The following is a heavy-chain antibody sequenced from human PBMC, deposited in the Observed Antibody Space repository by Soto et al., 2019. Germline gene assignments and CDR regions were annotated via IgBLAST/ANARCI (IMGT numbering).Heavy chain of an antibody. J-gene: IGHJ4*02. CDR3: ASSHYGGMREGTFDY. CDR1: GGSVSSGSYY. D-gene: IGHD4-17*01. Sequence: QVQLQESGPGLVKPSETLSLTCTVSGGSVSSGSYYWSWIRQPPGKGLEWIGYIYYSGSTNYNPSLKSRVTISVDTSKNQFSLKLSSVTAADTAVYYCASSHYGGMREGTFDYWGQGTLVTVSS. V-gene: IGHV4-61*01. CDR2: IYYSGST.